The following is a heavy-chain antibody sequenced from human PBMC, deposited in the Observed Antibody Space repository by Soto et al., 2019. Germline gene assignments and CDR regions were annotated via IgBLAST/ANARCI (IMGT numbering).Heavy chain of an antibody. CDR2: IYSGGST. J-gene: IGHJ4*02. CDR3: ARAGSSWYFDY. CDR1: GFTVSSNY. D-gene: IGHD6-13*01. Sequence: PVGSLRLSCAASGFTVSSNYMSWVRQAPGKGLEWVSVIYSGGSTYYADSVKGRFTISRHNSKNTLYLQMNSLRAEDTAVYYCARAGSSWYFDYWGQGTLVTVSS. V-gene: IGHV3-53*04.